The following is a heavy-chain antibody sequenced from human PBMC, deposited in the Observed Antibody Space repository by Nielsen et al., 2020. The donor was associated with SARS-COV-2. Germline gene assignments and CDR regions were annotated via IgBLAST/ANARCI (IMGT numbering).Heavy chain of an antibody. J-gene: IGHJ3*02. D-gene: IGHD3-22*01. CDR1: GGSISSGGYY. CDR2: IYYSGST. Sequence: SETLSLTCTVSGGSISSGGYYWSWIRQHPGKGLEWIGYIYYSGSTYYNPSLKSRVTISVDTSKNQFSLKLSSVTAADTAVYYCARHGGITMIVVVRHAFDIWGQGTMVTVSS. CDR3: ARHGGITMIVVVRHAFDI. V-gene: IGHV4-39*01.